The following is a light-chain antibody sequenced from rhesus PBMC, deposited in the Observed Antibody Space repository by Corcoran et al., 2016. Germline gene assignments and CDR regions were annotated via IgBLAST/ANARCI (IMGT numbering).Light chain of an antibody. CDR2: KAS. V-gene: IGKV1-22*01. CDR3: QQYSSSPFT. CDR1: QSISSW. J-gene: IGKJ3*01. Sequence: DIQMTQSPSSLSASVGDTVTITCRASQSISSWLAWYQLKPGKAPKLLIYKASTVQSGVPSRFSGSGAGTDFTLTISSLESEDVATYDCQQYSSSPFTFGPGTKLDIK.